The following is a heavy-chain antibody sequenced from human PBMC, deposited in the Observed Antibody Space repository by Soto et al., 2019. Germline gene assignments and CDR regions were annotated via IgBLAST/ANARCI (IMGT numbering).Heavy chain of an antibody. CDR3: ALRGDRNPSHYGDYGYFDY. J-gene: IGHJ4*02. CDR1: GYTFTGYY. V-gene: IGHV1-2*04. Sequence: ASVKVSCKASGYTFTGYYMHWVRQAPGQGLEWMGWINPNSGGTNYAQKFQGWVTMTRDTSISTAYMELSRLRSDDTAVYYCALRGDRNPSHYGDYGYFDYWGQGTLVTVSS. D-gene: IGHD4-17*01. CDR2: INPNSGGT.